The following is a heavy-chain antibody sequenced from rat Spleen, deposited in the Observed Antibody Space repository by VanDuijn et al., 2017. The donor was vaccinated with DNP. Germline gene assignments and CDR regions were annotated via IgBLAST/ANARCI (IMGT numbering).Heavy chain of an antibody. CDR2: IGSDGYAP. J-gene: IGHJ3*01. V-gene: IGHV5S23*01. CDR1: GFTFSDYA. Sequence: EVQLVESGGGLVQPGNSLKLSCADSGFTFSDYAMAWVRQAPTKGLEWVAYIGSDGYAPYYGDSVKGRFTISRDNAKSTLYLQMNSLRSEDMATYYCARFMYTTDWFAYWGQGTLVTVSS. CDR3: ARFMYTTDWFAY. D-gene: IGHD1-6*01.